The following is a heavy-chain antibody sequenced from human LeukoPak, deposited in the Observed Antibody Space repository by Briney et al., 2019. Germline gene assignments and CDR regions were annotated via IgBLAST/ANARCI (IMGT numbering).Heavy chain of an antibody. J-gene: IGHJ4*02. CDR3: ARLSGAPVRHPIYHFDY. CDR2: FYYSGST. CDR1: GGSISISNYY. D-gene: IGHD2-2*02. V-gene: IGHV4-39*01. Sequence: PSETLSLTCTVSGGSISISNYYWGWIRQPPGKGLEWIGSFYYSGSTYYNPSLKSRVTISVDTSKSQFSLKLSSVTAADTAVYYCARLSGAPVRHPIYHFDYWGQGTLVAVSS.